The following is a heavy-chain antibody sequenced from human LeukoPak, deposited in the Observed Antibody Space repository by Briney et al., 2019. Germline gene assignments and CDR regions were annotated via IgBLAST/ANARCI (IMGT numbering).Heavy chain of an antibody. CDR3: ARDWSAVAAPDYFDY. V-gene: IGHV3-48*04. D-gene: IGHD6-19*01. Sequence: GGSLRLSCAASGFAFGDYGMSWVRQAPGKGLEWVSYISSTSSTIYYADSVQGRFTSSRDNAKNSLYLQMNSLTAEDTAVYFCARDWSAVAAPDYFDYWGQGTLVTVSA. CDR1: GFAFGDYG. J-gene: IGHJ4*02. CDR2: ISSTSSTI.